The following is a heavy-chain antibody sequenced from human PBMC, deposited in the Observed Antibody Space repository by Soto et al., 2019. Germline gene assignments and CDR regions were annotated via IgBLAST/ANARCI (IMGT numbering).Heavy chain of an antibody. J-gene: IGHJ6*02. CDR2: FDPEDGET. CDR3: ATMNYLQVAGTRGYYYYGMDV. Sequence: ASVNVSCKVSGYTLTELSMHWVRQAPGKGLEWMGGFDPEDGETIYAQKFQGRVAMTEDTSTDTAYMELSSLRSEDTAVYYCATMNYLQVAGTRGYYYYGMDVWGQGTTVTV. D-gene: IGHD6-19*01. V-gene: IGHV1-24*01. CDR1: GYTLTELS.